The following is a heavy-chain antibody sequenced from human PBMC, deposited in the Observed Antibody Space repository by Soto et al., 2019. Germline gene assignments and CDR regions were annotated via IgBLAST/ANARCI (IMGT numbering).Heavy chain of an antibody. CDR3: AKFRYFYDTSGYYFGDAFDI. J-gene: IGHJ3*02. CDR1: GVSFSSSSYY. D-gene: IGHD3-22*01. CDR2: IFYSGST. Sequence: PSETLSLTCTVSGVSFSSSSYYWGWIRQPPGKGLEWIGSIFYSGSTYYNPSLKSRVTISVDTSKNQFSLRLSSVSAADTAVYYCAKFRYFYDTSGYYFGDAFDIWGQGTMVT. V-gene: IGHV4-39*01.